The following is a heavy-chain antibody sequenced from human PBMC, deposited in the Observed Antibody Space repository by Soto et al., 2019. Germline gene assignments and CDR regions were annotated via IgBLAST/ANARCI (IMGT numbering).Heavy chain of an antibody. CDR1: GGTFSSYA. CDR3: ARGVNVGLKSPPIDY. Sequence: ASVKVSCKASGGTFSSYAISWVRQAPGQGLEWMGGIIPIFGTANYAQKFQGRVTITADESTSTAYMELSSLRSEDTAVYYCARGVNVGLKSPPIDYWGQGTLVTVSS. D-gene: IGHD1-26*01. CDR2: IIPIFGTA. V-gene: IGHV1-69*13. J-gene: IGHJ4*02.